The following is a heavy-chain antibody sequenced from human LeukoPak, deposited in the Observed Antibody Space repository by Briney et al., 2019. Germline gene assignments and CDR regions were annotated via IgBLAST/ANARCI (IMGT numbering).Heavy chain of an antibody. Sequence: GGSLRLSCAASGFTFSTYTIHWVRQAPGKGREWVARISFDGTDKTYVDSVQGRFSLSRDNSKNTVYLQMNSLRPDDTAIYYCARDYMSGGTGFWDYWGQGTLVTVSS. CDR3: ARDYMSGGTGFWDY. CDR1: GFTFSTYT. J-gene: IGHJ4*02. V-gene: IGHV3-30-3*01. D-gene: IGHD3-3*01. CDR2: ISFDGTDK.